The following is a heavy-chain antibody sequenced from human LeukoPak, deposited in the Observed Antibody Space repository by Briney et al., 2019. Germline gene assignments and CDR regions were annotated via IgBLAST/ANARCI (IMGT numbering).Heavy chain of an antibody. Sequence: GGSLRLSCTASGFPLSSYSINWVRQAPGRGLEWISYISSSSSNIYYLDSVQGRLTVSRDNERNSLFLQIDSPRAEDTAVYYCVRVKGTYFDYWGQGSLVTVSS. V-gene: IGHV3-48*01. CDR1: GFPLSSYS. CDR2: ISSSSSNI. CDR3: VRVKGTYFDY. D-gene: IGHD1-1*01. J-gene: IGHJ4*02.